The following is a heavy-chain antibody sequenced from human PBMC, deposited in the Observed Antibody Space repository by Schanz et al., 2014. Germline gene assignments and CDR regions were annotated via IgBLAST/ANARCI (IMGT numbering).Heavy chain of an antibody. CDR2: ISNSGYTI. Sequence: DVQLAESGGGLVQPGGSLRLSCAASGFSFSNYALVWVRQPPGKGLEWVSYISNSGYTIYYADSVKGRFIISRDSSKNTLFLQMNSLRAEDTAVYFCARDGGRDGYNLAFDVWGQGTLVTVSS. D-gene: IGHD5-12*01. J-gene: IGHJ3*01. CDR3: ARDGGRDGYNLAFDV. CDR1: GFSFSNYA. V-gene: IGHV3-48*01.